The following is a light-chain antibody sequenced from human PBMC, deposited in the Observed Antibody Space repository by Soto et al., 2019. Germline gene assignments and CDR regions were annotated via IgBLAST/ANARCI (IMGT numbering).Light chain of an antibody. J-gene: IGKJ1*01. CDR1: QAIGND. CDR3: LQNYRSPWT. V-gene: IGKV1-6*01. CDR2: AAS. Sequence: ANQMTQSPSSLSASVGDRVTITCRASQAIGNDLGWYQQIPGKAPKLLIYAASRLHSGVPSKFSGSGSGSDFTLTISSLQPEDFATYYCLQNYRSPWTFGQGTKVELK.